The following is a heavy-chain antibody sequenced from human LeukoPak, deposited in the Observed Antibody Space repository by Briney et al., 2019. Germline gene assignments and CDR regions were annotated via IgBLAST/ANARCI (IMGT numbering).Heavy chain of an antibody. CDR2: IWYDGSNK. D-gene: IGHD1-26*01. CDR3: ASGSGSYDAFDI. Sequence: GRSLRLSCAASGFTFSSYGMHWVRQAPGKGLEWVAVIWYDGSNKYYADSVKGRFTISRDNSKNTLYLQMNSLRAEDTAVYYCASGSGSYDAFDIWGQGTMVTVSS. J-gene: IGHJ3*02. CDR1: GFTFSSYG. V-gene: IGHV3-33*01.